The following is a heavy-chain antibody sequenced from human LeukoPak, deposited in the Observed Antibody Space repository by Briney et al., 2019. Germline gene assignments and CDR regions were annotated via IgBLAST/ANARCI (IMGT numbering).Heavy chain of an antibody. Sequence: AGGSLRLSCAASGFTFNNYIMNWVRQAPGKGLEWVSSISSSSDYIYYADSVKGRFTISRDNAKNSLYLQMDSLRAEDTAVYYCARNRVDTAMVTNDAFDIWGQGTMVTVSS. CDR1: GFTFNNYI. CDR2: ISSSSDYI. V-gene: IGHV3-21*01. J-gene: IGHJ3*02. D-gene: IGHD5-18*01. CDR3: ARNRVDTAMVTNDAFDI.